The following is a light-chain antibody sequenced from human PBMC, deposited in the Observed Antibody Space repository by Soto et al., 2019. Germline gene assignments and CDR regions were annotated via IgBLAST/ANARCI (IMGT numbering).Light chain of an antibody. CDR3: QQYSTLPIT. V-gene: IGKV3-20*01. CDR1: QSVSSSY. Sequence: EIVLTQSPGTLSLSPGERGTLSCRASQSVSSSYLAWFQQKPGQAPRLLIYGASSRATGIPDRFSGSGSGTDFTLTISRLEHADFAVCYCQQYSTLPITFGHGTRLEIK. J-gene: IGKJ5*01. CDR2: GAS.